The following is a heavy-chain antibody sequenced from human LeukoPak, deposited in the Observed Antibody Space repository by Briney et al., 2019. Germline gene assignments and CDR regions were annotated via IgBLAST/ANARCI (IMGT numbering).Heavy chain of an antibody. V-gene: IGHV3-23*01. Sequence: WGSLRLSCAASGFTFSGYAMSWIRQAPGKGLEWVAAISGSGGSTYYADSVKGRFYISRDNSKNTLYVQMNSLSGGHTGVYLCEKYSGSYYYFDCWGQGTLVNGSS. J-gene: IGHJ4*01. CDR3: EKYSGSYYYFDC. CDR2: ISGSGGST. D-gene: IGHD1-26*01. CDR1: GFTFSGYA.